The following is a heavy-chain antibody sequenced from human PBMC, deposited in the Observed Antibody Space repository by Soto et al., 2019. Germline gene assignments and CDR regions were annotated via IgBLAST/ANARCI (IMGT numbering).Heavy chain of an antibody. CDR1: GFTFSSYG. V-gene: IGHV3-30*18. J-gene: IGHJ4*02. Sequence: PGGSLRLSCAASGFTFSSYGMHWVRQAPGKGLEWVAAISYDGSNKYYADSVKGRFTISRDNSKNTLYLQMNSLRAEDTAVYYCAKDASNILKMATMGRDYWGQGTLVTVSS. D-gene: IGHD3-9*01. CDR2: ISYDGSNK. CDR3: AKDASNILKMATMGRDY.